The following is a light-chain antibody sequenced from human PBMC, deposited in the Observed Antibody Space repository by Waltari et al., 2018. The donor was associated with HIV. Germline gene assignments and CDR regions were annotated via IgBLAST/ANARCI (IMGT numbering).Light chain of an antibody. Sequence: QSALTQPASVSGSLGQSITISCTGASTNVGSYSLVSWYQNRPGQAPTHIIYDDSTRPLGISSRFSGSKSGNTASLTIAVLQSEDEAEYYCCSYGGDDTLVFGGGTKVTAL. CDR1: STNVGSYSL. J-gene: IGLJ3*02. V-gene: IGLV2-23*01. CDR3: CSYGGDDTLV. CDR2: DDS.